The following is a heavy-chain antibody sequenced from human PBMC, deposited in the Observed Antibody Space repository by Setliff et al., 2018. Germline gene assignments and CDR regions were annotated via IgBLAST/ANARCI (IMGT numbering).Heavy chain of an antibody. CDR1: GGSISSYY. D-gene: IGHD3-22*01. J-gene: IGHJ6*03. CDR3: ARVVESSGYYHYYYYMDV. CDR2: IYYSGST. V-gene: IGHV4-59*01. Sequence: PSETLSLTCTVSGGSISSYYWSWIRQPAGKGLEWIGHIYYSGSTNYNPSLKSRVTISVDTSKNQFSLKLSSVTAADTAVYYCARVVESSGYYHYYYYMDVWGKGTTVTVSS.